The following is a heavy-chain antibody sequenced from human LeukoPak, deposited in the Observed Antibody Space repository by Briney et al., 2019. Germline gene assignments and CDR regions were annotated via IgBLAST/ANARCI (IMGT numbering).Heavy chain of an antibody. Sequence: SETLSLTCAVSGYSISSGYFWAWIRQPPGKGLECIWSISHSGSSYSKPSLKSRVIISVDTSNNQFSLKLTSVTAADTATYYCARDGYYYDGSFEYWGQGIRVAVSS. J-gene: IGHJ4*02. CDR2: ISHSGSS. D-gene: IGHD3-22*01. V-gene: IGHV4-38-2*02. CDR1: GYSISSGYF. CDR3: ARDGYYYDGSFEY.